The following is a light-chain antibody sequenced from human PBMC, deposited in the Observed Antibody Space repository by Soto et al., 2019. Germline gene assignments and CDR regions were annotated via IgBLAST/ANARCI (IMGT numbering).Light chain of an antibody. CDR1: ETVATN. CDR3: QQYLEWPPMT. J-gene: IGKJ1*01. Sequence: VMTQSPATLSVSPGERATLSCWASETVATNLAWYQQKPGQAPRLLISGASTRAAGISDRFRGSGSGTEFTLTISSLRYEDSAIYYCQQYLEWPPMTFGQGTKVEI. V-gene: IGKV3-15*01. CDR2: GAS.